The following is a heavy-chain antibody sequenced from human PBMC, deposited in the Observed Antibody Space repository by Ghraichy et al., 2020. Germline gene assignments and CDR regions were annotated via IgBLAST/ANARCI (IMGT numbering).Heavy chain of an antibody. CDR3: AREFCSGGRCFFGTGGSHFDY. D-gene: IGHD2-15*01. V-gene: IGHV3-74*01. J-gene: IGHJ4*02. CDR2: IKSDGSST. CDR1: GFTFNGYW. Sequence: GSLRLSCAASGFTFNGYWMHWVRQAPGKGLVWVSRIKSDGSSTTYTDSVKGRFTISRDNARNTLYLQMNSLTAEDTAVYYCAREFCSGGRCFFGTGGSHFDYWGQGTLVTVSS.